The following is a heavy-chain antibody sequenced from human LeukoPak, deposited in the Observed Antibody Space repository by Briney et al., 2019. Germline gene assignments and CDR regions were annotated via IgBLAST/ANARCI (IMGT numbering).Heavy chain of an antibody. CDR1: GFTFSSYA. Sequence: PRGSLRLSCAASGFTFSSYAMNWVRPAPGKGLEWVSGISGSGGNTYYSDSVKGRFTISRDNSKNTLYLQMNSLRGEDTAVYYCAPRGGSSFDYWGEGTLVTVSS. D-gene: IGHD6-13*01. V-gene: IGHV3-23*01. J-gene: IGHJ4*02. CDR3: APRGGSSFDY. CDR2: ISGSGGNT.